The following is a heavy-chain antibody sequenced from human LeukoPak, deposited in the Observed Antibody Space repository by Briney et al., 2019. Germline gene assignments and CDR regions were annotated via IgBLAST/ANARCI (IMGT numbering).Heavy chain of an antibody. CDR3: AGIVATNDAFDI. D-gene: IGHD5-12*01. Sequence: GASVKVSCKASGYTFTSYYMHWVRQAPGQGVEGMGIINPSGGSTSYAQKFQGRVTMTRDTSTSTVHMELSSLRSEDTAVYYCAGIVATNDAFDIWGQGTMVTVSS. CDR1: GYTFTSYY. J-gene: IGHJ3*02. V-gene: IGHV1-46*03. CDR2: INPSGGST.